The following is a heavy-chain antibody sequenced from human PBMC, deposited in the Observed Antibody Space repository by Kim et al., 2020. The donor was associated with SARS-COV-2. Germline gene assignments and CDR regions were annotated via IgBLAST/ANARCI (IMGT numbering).Heavy chain of an antibody. Sequence: GGSLRLSCAASGFTFSNAWMSWVRQAPGKGLEWVGRIKSKTDGGTTDYAAPVKGRFTISRDDSKNTLYLQMNSLKTEDTAVYYCTTDLWDCSSTSCIDYWGQGTLVTVSS. J-gene: IGHJ4*02. CDR3: TTDLWDCSSTSCIDY. V-gene: IGHV3-15*01. D-gene: IGHD2-2*01. CDR2: IKSKTDGGTT. CDR1: GFTFSNAW.